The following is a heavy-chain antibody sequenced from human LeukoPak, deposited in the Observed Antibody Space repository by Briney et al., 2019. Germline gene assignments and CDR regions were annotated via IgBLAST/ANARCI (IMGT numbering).Heavy chain of an antibody. D-gene: IGHD1-1*01. CDR1: GFTFSISA. Sequence: GGSLRLSCVASGFTFSISAMSWVRQAPGKGLEWVSAIGGGGATYYADSVEGRFTISRDTSWNTLYLQMNSLRAEDTAVYNCARHSSQGTFANWGQGTRVTVSS. CDR3: ARHSSQGTFAN. CDR2: IGGGGAT. J-gene: IGHJ4*02. V-gene: IGHV3-23*01.